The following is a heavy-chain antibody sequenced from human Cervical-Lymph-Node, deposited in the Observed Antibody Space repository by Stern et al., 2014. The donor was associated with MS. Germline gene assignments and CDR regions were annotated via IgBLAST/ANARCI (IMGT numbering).Heavy chain of an antibody. CDR1: GSTFSTSW. J-gene: IGHJ5*01. CDR3: TRFLQSGWSDLFDS. Sequence: VQLVESGGGLVQPGGSQRLSCVASGSTFSTSWMSWVRQAPGKGLEWVANIKRDGSETYYLDSVKGRFNISRDNAKSSLYLEMNSLRAEDTAVYYCTRFLQSGWSDLFDSWGRGTLVTVSS. D-gene: IGHD6-19*01. V-gene: IGHV3-7*01. CDR2: IKRDGSET.